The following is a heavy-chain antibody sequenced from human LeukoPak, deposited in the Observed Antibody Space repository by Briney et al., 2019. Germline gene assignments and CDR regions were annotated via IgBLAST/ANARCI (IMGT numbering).Heavy chain of an antibody. CDR3: AKDMGRYSGYKG. D-gene: IGHD5-12*01. CDR1: GFTFDDYA. Sequence: PGGSLRLSCAASGFTFDDYAMHWVRQAPGKGLEWVSGISWNSGSIGYADSVKGRFTISRDNAKNSLYLQMNSLRAEDTALYYCAKDMGRYSGYKGWGQGTLVTVSS. V-gene: IGHV3-9*01. CDR2: ISWNSGSI. J-gene: IGHJ4*02.